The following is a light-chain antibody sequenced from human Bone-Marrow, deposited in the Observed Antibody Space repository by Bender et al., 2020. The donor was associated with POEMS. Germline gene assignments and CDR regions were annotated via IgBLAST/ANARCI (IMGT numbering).Light chain of an antibody. CDR3: QVWGASGDHPV. V-gene: IGLV3-21*02. CDR1: NIGSKS. CDR2: DNS. Sequence: SYVLTQPPSVSVAPGQTARLTCGGDNIGSKSVHWYQQKPGQAPVLVVSDNSDRPSGIPDRFSGSNSGSTATLTITRVEAGDEADYFCQVWGASGDHPVFGGGARLTVL. J-gene: IGLJ3*02.